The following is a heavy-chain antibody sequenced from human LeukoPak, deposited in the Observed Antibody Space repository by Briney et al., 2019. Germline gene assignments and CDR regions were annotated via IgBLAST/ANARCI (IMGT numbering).Heavy chain of an antibody. V-gene: IGHV3-21*01. Sequence: GGSLRLSCAASGFTFSSYAMHWVRQAPGKGLEWVSSISSSSSHIYYADSVKGRFTISRDNAKNSLYLQMNSLRVEDTAVYYCARGGSYSCLDYWGQGTLVTVSS. CDR1: GFTFSSYA. CDR2: ISSSSSHI. D-gene: IGHD3-10*01. CDR3: ARGGSYSCLDY. J-gene: IGHJ4*02.